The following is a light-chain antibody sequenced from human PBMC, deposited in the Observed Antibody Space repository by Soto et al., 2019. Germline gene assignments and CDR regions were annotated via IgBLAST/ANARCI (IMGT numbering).Light chain of an antibody. CDR3: QSYDSSQVV. Sequence: QSVLTQPPSVSGAPGQRVTISCTGSSSNIGAGYDVHWYQQLPGTAPKLLIYGNSNRPSGVPDRFSGSKSGTSASLAITGLQAEDEADYYCQSYDSSQVVFGGGTKVTVL. V-gene: IGLV1-40*01. CDR1: SSNIGAGYD. J-gene: IGLJ2*01. CDR2: GNS.